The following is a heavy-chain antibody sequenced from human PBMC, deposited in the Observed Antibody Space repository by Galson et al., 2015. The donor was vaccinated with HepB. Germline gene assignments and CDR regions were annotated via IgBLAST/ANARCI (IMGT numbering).Heavy chain of an antibody. CDR3: AKDLMGSDAFDI. V-gene: IGHV3-23*01. CDR1: GFTFSSYA. D-gene: IGHD1-26*01. J-gene: IGHJ3*02. Sequence: SLRLSCAASGFTFSSYAMSWVRQAPGKGLEWVSAISGSDGSTYYADSVKGRFTISRDNSRNTLYLQMNSLRAEDTAVYYCAKDLMGSDAFDIWGQGTMVTVSS. CDR2: ISGSDGST.